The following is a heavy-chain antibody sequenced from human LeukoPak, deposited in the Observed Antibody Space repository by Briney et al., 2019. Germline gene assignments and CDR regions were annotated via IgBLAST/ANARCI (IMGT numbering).Heavy chain of an antibody. CDR2: ISSSSTYT. CDR3: ARDRNTDFWSGYYTNYCDY. D-gene: IGHD3-3*01. Sequence: GGSLRLSCTVSGHPFSSFTLNWVRQSPGKGLEWVSSISSSSTYTYYADSVKGRFTISRDNAKNSLYLQMNSLRAEDTAVYYCARDRNTDFWSGYYTNYCDYWGQGTLVTVSS. CDR1: GHPFSSFT. J-gene: IGHJ4*02. V-gene: IGHV3-21*01.